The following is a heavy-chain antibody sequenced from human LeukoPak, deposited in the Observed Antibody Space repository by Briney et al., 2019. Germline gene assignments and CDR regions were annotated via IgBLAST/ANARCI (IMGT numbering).Heavy chain of an antibody. CDR2: INPSGGST. J-gene: IGHJ5*02. D-gene: IGHD4-23*01. CDR1: GYTFTSYY. CDR3: ARDNSVEDTAWWFDP. Sequence: ASVKVSCKASGYTFTSYYMHWVRQAPGQGFEWMGIINPSGGSTSYAQKFQGRVTMTRDMSTSTDYMELSSLRSEDTAVYYCARDNSVEDTAWWFDPWGQRTLVTVSS. V-gene: IGHV1-46*01.